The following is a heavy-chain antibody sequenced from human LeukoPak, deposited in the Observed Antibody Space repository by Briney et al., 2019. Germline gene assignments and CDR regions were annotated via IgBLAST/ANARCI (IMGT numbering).Heavy chain of an antibody. J-gene: IGHJ4*02. Sequence: GGSLRPSCAASGFIFSTYAMSWVRQAPGKGLEWVSGISGSGVTTYNADSVKGRFTISRDNSKNTLYLQMNSLRAEDTAVYYCAKGDDSSGYYYEASLDYWGQGTLVTVSS. D-gene: IGHD3-22*01. CDR2: ISGSGVTT. V-gene: IGHV3-23*01. CDR1: GFIFSTYA. CDR3: AKGDDSSGYYYEASLDY.